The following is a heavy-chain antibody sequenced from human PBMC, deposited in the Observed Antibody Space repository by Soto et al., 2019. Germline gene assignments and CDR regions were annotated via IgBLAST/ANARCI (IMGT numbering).Heavy chain of an antibody. CDR3: AEMKPERYFGA. J-gene: IGHJ4*01. Sequence: QVHLKESGPGLVKPSETLSLTCNFSGGNIRSHYWSWIRQAPGKGLEWIGYKYYSGSITYNPALRSRVTISQDTSTNQLSLQVTSVTAADTAVYCCAEMKPERYFGAWCPGTLVTVAS. CDR2: KYYSGSI. V-gene: IGHV4-59*08. CDR1: GGNIRSHY.